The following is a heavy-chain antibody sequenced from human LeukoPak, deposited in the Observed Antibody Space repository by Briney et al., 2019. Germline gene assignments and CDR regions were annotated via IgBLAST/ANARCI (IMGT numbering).Heavy chain of an antibody. D-gene: IGHD1-1*01. CDR2: IIPIFGTA. CDR1: GGTFSSYA. J-gene: IGHJ5*02. Sequence: SVKVSCKASGGTFSSYAISWVRQAPGQGLEWMGGIIPIFGTANYAQKFQGRVTITTDESTSTAYMELSSLRSEDTAVYYCARGIWGNWNDVGNWFDPWGQGTLVTVSS. CDR3: ARGIWGNWNDVGNWFDP. V-gene: IGHV1-69*05.